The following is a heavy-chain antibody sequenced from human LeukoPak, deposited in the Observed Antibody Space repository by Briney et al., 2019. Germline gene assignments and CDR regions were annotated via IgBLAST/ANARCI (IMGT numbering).Heavy chain of an antibody. V-gene: IGHV3-64D*09. D-gene: IGHD2-15*01. J-gene: IGHJ6*02. CDR3: VRGYSFGPYGMDV. CDR1: GFPFSSYA. Sequence: GGSLRLSCSASGFPFSSYAMHWVRQAPGKGLEYVSAVSDSGGSTYYADSVKGRFTISRDNSKNTLYLQMSSLRAEDTAVYFCVRGYSFGPYGMDVWGRGTTVTVSS. CDR2: VSDSGGST.